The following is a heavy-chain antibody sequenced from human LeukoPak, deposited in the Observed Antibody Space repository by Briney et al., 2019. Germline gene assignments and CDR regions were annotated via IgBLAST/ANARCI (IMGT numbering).Heavy chain of an antibody. Sequence: PGGSLRLSCAASGFTLRDYWMHWVRQAPGKGLVWFSRINPYGSSASYADSVTGRFTISRDNAKNTLYLQMNSLRAEDTAVYYCARFKVTVTSIPWGQGTLVTVSS. CDR1: GFTLRDYW. D-gene: IGHD4-11*01. CDR2: INPYGSSA. V-gene: IGHV3-74*01. J-gene: IGHJ5*02. CDR3: ARFKVTVTSIP.